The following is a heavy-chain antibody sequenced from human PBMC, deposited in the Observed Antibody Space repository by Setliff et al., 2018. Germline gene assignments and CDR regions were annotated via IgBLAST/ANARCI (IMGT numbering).Heavy chain of an antibody. V-gene: IGHV4-59*02. D-gene: IGHD1-1*01. J-gene: IGHJ4*02. Sequence: KSSETLSLTCSVSGVSVSGYFWSWIQQPPGKPLEWIGYISYSGSTNYNPSLKTRVSISEDTSRNQISLRLLSVSAADTAVYFCARDGAGHTESWKGHFGYWGQGTEVTVSS. CDR1: GVSVSGYF. CDR3: ARDGAGHTESWKGHFGY. CDR2: ISYSGST.